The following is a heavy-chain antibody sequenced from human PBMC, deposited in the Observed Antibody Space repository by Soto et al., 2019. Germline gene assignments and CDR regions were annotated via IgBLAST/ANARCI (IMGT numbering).Heavy chain of an antibody. Sequence: GGSLRLSCVVSGFNFRSHSMNWVRQAPGKGLEWVSSISSGSSYIYYADSVRGRFTVSRDNGKNSLYLQMNGLRAEDTAVYYCARDIVSTTETYWGQGTLVTVSS. CDR2: ISSGSSYI. CDR3: ARDIVSTTETY. D-gene: IGHD5-12*01. J-gene: IGHJ4*02. CDR1: GFNFRSHS. V-gene: IGHV3-21*01.